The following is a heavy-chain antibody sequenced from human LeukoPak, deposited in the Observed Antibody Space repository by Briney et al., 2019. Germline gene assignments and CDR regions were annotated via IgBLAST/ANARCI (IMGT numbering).Heavy chain of an antibody. Sequence: SETLSLTCAVYGGSFSGYYWSWIRQPPGKGLEWIGEINHSGSTNYNPSLKSRVTISVDTSKNQFSRKLSSVTAADTAVSYCARGRRRWLQSYYGMDVWGQGTTVTVSS. CDR1: GGSFSGYY. J-gene: IGHJ6*02. V-gene: IGHV4-34*01. CDR2: INHSGST. CDR3: ARGRRRWLQSYYGMDV. D-gene: IGHD5-24*01.